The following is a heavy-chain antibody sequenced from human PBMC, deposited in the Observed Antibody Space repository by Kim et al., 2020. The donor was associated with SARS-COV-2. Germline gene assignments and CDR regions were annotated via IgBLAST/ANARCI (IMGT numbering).Heavy chain of an antibody. D-gene: IGHD2-2*02. CDR1: GYTFTSYY. J-gene: IGHJ5*02. Sequence: ASVKVSCKASGYTFTSYYMHWVRQAPGQGLEWMGIINPSGGSTSYAQKFQGRVTMTRDTSTSTVYMELSSLRSEDTAVYYCARDDCSSTSCYTLTGFDHWGQGTLVTVSS. V-gene: IGHV1-46*01. CDR3: ARDDCSSTSCYTLTGFDH. CDR2: INPSGGST.